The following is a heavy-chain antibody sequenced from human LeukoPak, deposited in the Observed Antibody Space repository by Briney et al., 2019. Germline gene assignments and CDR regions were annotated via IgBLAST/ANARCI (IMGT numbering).Heavy chain of an antibody. CDR3: ARDDYGSGSHFDY. V-gene: IGHV4-39*07. J-gene: IGHJ4*02. Sequence: SENLSLTCTVSGGSISSSSYYWGWIRQPPGKGLEWIGSIYYSGSTYYNPSLKSRVTISVDTSKNQFSLKLSSVTAADTAVFYCARDDYGSGSHFDYWGQGTLVTVSS. D-gene: IGHD3-10*01. CDR1: GGSISSSSYY. CDR2: IYYSGST.